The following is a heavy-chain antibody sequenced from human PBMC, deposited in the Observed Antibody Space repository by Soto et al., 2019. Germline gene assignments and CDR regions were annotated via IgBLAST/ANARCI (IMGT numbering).Heavy chain of an antibody. CDR3: ARQLGRGNSDWFDP. Sequence: SETLSLTCTVSGGYLSSSPYYWGWLRQPPGKGLEWIGSIYFSGSTYYNPSLKSRVPISVDTSKNQFSLYLSSVTAADTAVYYCARQLGRGNSDWFDPWGQGTLVTVSS. CDR1: GGYLSSSPYY. J-gene: IGHJ5*02. CDR2: IYFSGST. V-gene: IGHV4-39*01. D-gene: IGHD4-4*01.